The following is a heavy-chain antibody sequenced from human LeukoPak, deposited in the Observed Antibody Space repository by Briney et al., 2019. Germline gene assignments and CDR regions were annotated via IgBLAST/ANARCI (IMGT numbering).Heavy chain of an antibody. D-gene: IGHD3-9*01. CDR3: ARDSDILTGYYPAPYFDY. Sequence: GGSLRLSCAASGFTFSSYSMNWVRPAPGKGLEWVSSISSSSSYIYYADSVKGRFTISRDNAKNSLYLQMNSLRAEDTAVYYCARDSDILTGYYPAPYFDYWGQGTLVTVSS. V-gene: IGHV3-21*01. J-gene: IGHJ4*02. CDR2: ISSSSSYI. CDR1: GFTFSSYS.